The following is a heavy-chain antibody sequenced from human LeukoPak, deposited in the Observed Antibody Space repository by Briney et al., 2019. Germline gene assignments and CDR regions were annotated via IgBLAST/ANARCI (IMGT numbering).Heavy chain of an antibody. CDR1: GFTFDDDA. Sequence: PGRSLRLSCAASGFTFDDDAMHWFRQAPGKGLEWVSSISWNSGRMDYADSVKGRFTISRDNAKNSLYLQMNSLRVEDMALYYCAKDVNYSPSGTFDYWGQGTLVTVSS. CDR3: AKDVNYSPSGTFDY. CDR2: ISWNSGRM. D-gene: IGHD3-10*01. V-gene: IGHV3-9*03. J-gene: IGHJ4*02.